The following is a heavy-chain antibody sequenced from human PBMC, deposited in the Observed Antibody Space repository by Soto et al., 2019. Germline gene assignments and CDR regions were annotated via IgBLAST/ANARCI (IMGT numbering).Heavy chain of an antibody. CDR2: ISAHNGNT. V-gene: IGHV1-18*01. CDR3: ARGRYGDY. Sequence: QVHLVQSGAEVKKPGASVKVSCKGSGYTFTTYGITWVRQAPGQGLEWMGWISAHNGNTNYAQKLQGRVTVTRDTSTSTAYMELRSLTSDDTAVYYCARGRYGDYWGQGALVTVSS. CDR1: GYTFTTYG. D-gene: IGHD1-1*01. J-gene: IGHJ4*02.